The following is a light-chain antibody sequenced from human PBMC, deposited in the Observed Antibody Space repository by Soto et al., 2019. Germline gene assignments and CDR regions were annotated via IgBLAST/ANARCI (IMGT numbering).Light chain of an antibody. CDR1: QGISTY. Sequence: DIEMTQSPSSLSASVGDRVTITCRASQGISTYLAWYQQRPGKVPKLLIYAASTLQSGVPSRFSGSGSGTDFTLTLSSLQPEDVATYYCQKYDSAPWTVGQGTEVEIK. V-gene: IGKV1-27*01. J-gene: IGKJ1*01. CDR3: QKYDSAPWT. CDR2: AAS.